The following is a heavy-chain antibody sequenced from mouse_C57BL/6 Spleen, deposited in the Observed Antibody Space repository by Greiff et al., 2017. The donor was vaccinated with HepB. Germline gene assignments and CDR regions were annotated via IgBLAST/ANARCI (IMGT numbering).Heavy chain of an antibody. CDR2: IYPSDSET. V-gene: IGHV1-61*01. CDR3: ARAGYDSEGFDY. D-gene: IGHD2-2*01. J-gene: IGHJ2*01. CDR1: GYTFTSYW. Sequence: VQLQQPGAELVRPGSSVKLSCKASGYTFTSYWMDWVKQRPGQGLEWIGNIYPSDSETHYNQKFKDKATLTVDKSSSTAYMQLSSLTSEDSAVYYCARAGYDSEGFDYWGQGTTLTVSS.